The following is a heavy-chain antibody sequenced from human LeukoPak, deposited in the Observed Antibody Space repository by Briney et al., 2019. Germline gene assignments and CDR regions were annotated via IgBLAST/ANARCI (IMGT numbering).Heavy chain of an antibody. CDR2: ILSSGSSI. CDR3: AKDGLHYYGSGSFFDH. D-gene: IGHD3-10*01. Sequence: GGSLRLSCAASGFNFNDYHMSWIRQAPGKGLEWISYILSSGSSIYYADSVKGRFTISRDNTKNSLYLQMNSLRAEDTAVYYCAKDGLHYYGSGSFFDHWGQGTLVTVSS. J-gene: IGHJ5*02. CDR1: GFNFNDYH. V-gene: IGHV3-11*01.